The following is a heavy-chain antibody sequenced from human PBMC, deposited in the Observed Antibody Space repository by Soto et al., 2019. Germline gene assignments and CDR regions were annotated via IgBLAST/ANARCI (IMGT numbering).Heavy chain of an antibody. V-gene: IGHV3-53*02. CDR3: GRGGNYIAGHY. CDR1: GFTVSSNY. CDR2: LYSGGGT. Sequence: EVQLVETGGGLIQPGGSLRLSCAASGFTVSSNYMSWVRQAPGKGLEWISVLYSGGGTYYADSVKGRFTISRDNSKNTLYLQMNSRRAADAAVYYGGRGGNYIAGHYWGQGTLVTVSS. J-gene: IGHJ4*02. D-gene: IGHD3-16*01.